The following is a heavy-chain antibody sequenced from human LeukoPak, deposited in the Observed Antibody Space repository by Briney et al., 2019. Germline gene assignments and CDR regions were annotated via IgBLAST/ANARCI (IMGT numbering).Heavy chain of an antibody. Sequence: ASVKVSCKASGYTFTSYDINWVRQATGQGLEWMGWMNPNSGNTGYAQKCQGRVTMTRNTSISTAYMELSSLRSEDTAVYYCASEGYSSGWYTQTDAFDIWGQGTMVTVSS. CDR1: GYTFTSYD. J-gene: IGHJ3*02. CDR2: MNPNSGNT. D-gene: IGHD6-19*01. V-gene: IGHV1-8*01. CDR3: ASEGYSSGWYTQTDAFDI.